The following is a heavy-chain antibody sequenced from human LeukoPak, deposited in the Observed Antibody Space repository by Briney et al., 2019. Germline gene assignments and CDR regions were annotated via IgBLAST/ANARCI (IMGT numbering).Heavy chain of an antibody. D-gene: IGHD6-6*01. CDR1: GYTFTGYY. CDR2: INPNSGGT. Sequence: ASVKVSCKASGYTFTGYYMHWVRQAPGQGLEWMGWINPNSGGTNYAQKFQGRVTMTRDTSISTAYMELSRLRSDDTAGYYCATLEYSSSSGHYYYYYMDVWGKGTTVTVSS. CDR3: ATLEYSSSSGHYYYYYMDV. J-gene: IGHJ6*03. V-gene: IGHV1-2*02.